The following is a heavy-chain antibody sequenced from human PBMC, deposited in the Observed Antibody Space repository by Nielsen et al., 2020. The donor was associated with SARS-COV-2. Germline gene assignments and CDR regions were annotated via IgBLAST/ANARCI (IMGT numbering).Heavy chain of an antibody. CDR3: ARVRTGAVAGTGVYYYYYYMDV. CDR1: GGSISSYY. J-gene: IGHJ6*03. D-gene: IGHD6-19*01. Sequence: GSLRLSCPVSGGSISSYYWSWIRQPPGKGLEWIGYIYYSGSTNYNPSLKSRVTISVDTSKNQFSLKLSSVTAADTAVYYCARVRTGAVAGTGVYYYYYYMDVWGKGTTVTVSS. CDR2: IYYSGST. V-gene: IGHV4-59*01.